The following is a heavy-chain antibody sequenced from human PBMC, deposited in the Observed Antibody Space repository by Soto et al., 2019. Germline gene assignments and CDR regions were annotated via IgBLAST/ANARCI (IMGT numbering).Heavy chain of an antibody. D-gene: IGHD5-12*01. Sequence: ASVKFSYKPSGYSFPINNVLWLRQPPGQGLEWMAIIYVGGSTPYAQNFQGRVTVTRDTSTSTVYLELSSLRSDDTAVYYCFRGGYEDYGKEGRYWGQGTLVTVSS. CDR2: IYVGGST. V-gene: IGHV1-46*01. CDR1: GYSFPINN. J-gene: IGHJ4*02. CDR3: FRGGYEDYGKEGRY.